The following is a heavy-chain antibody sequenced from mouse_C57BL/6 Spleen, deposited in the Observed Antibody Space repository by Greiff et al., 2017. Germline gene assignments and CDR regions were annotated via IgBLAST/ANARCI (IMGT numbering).Heavy chain of an antibody. CDR3: ARDSNYGAWFAY. V-gene: IGHV3-6*01. J-gene: IGHJ3*01. D-gene: IGHD2-5*01. CDR2: ISYDGSN. Sequence: ESGPGLVKPSQSLSLTCSVTGYSITSGYYWNWIRQFPGNKLEWMGYISYDGSNNYNPSLKNRISITRDTSKNQFFLKLNSVTTEDTATYYCARDSNYGAWFAYWGQGTLVTVSA. CDR1: GYSITSGYY.